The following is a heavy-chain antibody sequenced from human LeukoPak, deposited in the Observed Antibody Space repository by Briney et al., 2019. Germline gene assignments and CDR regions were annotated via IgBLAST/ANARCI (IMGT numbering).Heavy chain of an antibody. J-gene: IGHJ4*02. Sequence: GALKVSCKASGYTFTGYYMHWVRQAPGQGLEWMGWINPNSGGTNYAQKFQGRVTMTRDTSISTAYMELSRLRSDDTAVYYCARVSDYAPLGYWGQGTLVTVSS. D-gene: IGHD4-17*01. CDR1: GYTFTGYY. CDR3: ARVSDYAPLGY. V-gene: IGHV1-2*02. CDR2: INPNSGGT.